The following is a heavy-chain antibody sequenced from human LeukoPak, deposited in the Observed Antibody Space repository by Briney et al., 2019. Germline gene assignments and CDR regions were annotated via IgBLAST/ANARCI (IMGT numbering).Heavy chain of an antibody. D-gene: IGHD6-19*01. CDR3: ARHGIAVAALDY. CDR1: GGSISSSSYY. CDR2: YYYSGST. V-gene: IGHV4-39*01. Sequence: PSETLSLICSVSGGSISSSSYYWGWIRQPPGKVLEWIGSYYYSGSTYYNPSLQSRVTISVDTSKTHFALKLISMTAADTAVYYCARHGIAVAALDYWGQGTLVTVSS. J-gene: IGHJ4*02.